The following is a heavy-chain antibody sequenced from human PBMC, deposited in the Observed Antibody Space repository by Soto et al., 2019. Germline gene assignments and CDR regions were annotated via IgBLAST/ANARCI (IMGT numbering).Heavy chain of an antibody. CDR2: ISAYNGNT. D-gene: IGHD1-26*01. CDR1: GYTCTSFG. J-gene: IGHJ4*02. V-gene: IGHV1-18*01. CDR3: ARDGRAGALFDY. Sequence: QVQLVQAGAEVKKSGASAKVSCKASGYTCTSFGISWMRQAPGQGREGVGWISAYNGNTNDEQKLQGIVTMTTDTAASTVYMELRGLRCDDTAVYYCARDGRAGALFDYWGQGTMVTVSS.